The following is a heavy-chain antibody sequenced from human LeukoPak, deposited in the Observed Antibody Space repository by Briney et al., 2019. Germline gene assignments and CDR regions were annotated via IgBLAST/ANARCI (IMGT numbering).Heavy chain of an antibody. CDR2: MNPNSGNT. CDR1: GYTFTGYD. D-gene: IGHD4-17*01. Sequence: RASVKVSCKASGYTFTGYDINWVRQATGQGLEWMGWMNPNSGNTGYAQKFQGRVTMTRNTSISTAYMELSSLRSEDTAVYYCARDLVTVTKGFDIWGQGTMVSVSS. V-gene: IGHV1-8*01. CDR3: ARDLVTVTKGFDI. J-gene: IGHJ3*02.